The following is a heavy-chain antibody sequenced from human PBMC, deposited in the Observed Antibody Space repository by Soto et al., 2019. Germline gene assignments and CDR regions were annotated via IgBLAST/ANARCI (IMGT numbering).Heavy chain of an antibody. V-gene: IGHV1-69*13. CDR3: AREYCSGGSCYYRTPGGDYYYYGMDV. CDR2: IIPIFGTA. CDR1: GGTFSSYA. Sequence: ASVKVSCKASGGTFSSYAISWVRQAPGQGLEWMGGIIPIFGTANYAQKFQGGVTITADESTSTAYMELSSLRAEDTAVYYCAREYCSGGSCYYRTPGGDYYYYGMDVWGQGTTVTVSS. J-gene: IGHJ6*02. D-gene: IGHD2-15*01.